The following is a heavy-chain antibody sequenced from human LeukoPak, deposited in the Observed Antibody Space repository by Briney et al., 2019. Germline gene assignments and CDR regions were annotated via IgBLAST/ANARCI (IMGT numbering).Heavy chain of an antibody. CDR2: INHSGST. V-gene: IGHV4-34*01. D-gene: IGHD1-26*01. CDR1: GGSFSGYY. Sequence: PSETLSLTCAVYGGSFSGYYWSWIRQPPGKGPEWIGEINHSGSTNYNPSLKSRVTISVNTSKNQFSLKLSSVTAADTAVYYCARGNNPNSGSHDYWGQGTLVTVSS. CDR3: ARGNNPNSGSHDY. J-gene: IGHJ4*02.